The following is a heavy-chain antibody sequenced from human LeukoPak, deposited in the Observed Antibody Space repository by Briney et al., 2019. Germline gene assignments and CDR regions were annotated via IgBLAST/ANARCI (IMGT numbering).Heavy chain of an antibody. Sequence: SVKVSCKASGFTFTSSAVQWVRQARGQRLEWIGWIVVGSGNTNYAQKFQERVTITRDMSTSTAYMELSSLRSEDTAVYYCAAGDYDFWSGYSAHINYLDYWGQGTLVTVSS. D-gene: IGHD3-3*01. V-gene: IGHV1-58*01. CDR2: IVVGSGNT. CDR1: GFTFTSSA. CDR3: AAGDYDFWSGYSAHINYLDY. J-gene: IGHJ4*02.